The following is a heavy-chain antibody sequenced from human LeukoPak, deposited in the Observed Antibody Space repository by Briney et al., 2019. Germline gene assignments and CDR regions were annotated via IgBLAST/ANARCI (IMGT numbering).Heavy chain of an antibody. J-gene: IGHJ4*02. Sequence: GGSLRLSCAASGFPFSIYAMSWVRQAPGKGLEWVATLNDASNIIYYADSVKGRFTISRDNSKNTVYLQMNSLRADDTAVYYSAKDAGIFPVWYFDYWGQGTLVTVSS. CDR1: GFPFSIYA. V-gene: IGHV3-23*01. CDR3: AKDAGIFPVWYFDY. CDR2: LNDASNII. D-gene: IGHD3-3*01.